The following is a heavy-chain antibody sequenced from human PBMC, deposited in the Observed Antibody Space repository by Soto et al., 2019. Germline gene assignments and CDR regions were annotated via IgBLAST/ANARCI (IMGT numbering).Heavy chain of an antibody. CDR1: GYTFSSFD. V-gene: IGHV1-8*02. D-gene: IGHD2-21*02. J-gene: IGHJ3*01. Sequence: ASVKVSCKASGYTFSSFDINWVRQAPGQGLEWMGRMNPNSGNTGYTQKFQGRVSMTRNFSISTAYMELSSLKSEDTAVYYCTRALRGDYGWIDLWGQGTMVTVSS. CDR3: TRALRGDYGWIDL. CDR2: MNPNSGNT.